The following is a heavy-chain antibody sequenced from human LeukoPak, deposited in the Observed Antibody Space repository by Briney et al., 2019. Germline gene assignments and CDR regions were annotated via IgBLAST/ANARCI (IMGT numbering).Heavy chain of an antibody. D-gene: IGHD6-6*01. CDR2: IYYSGST. CDR1: GGSISSSSYY. Sequence: SETLSLTCTVSGGSISSSSYYWGWIRQPPGKGLEWIASIYYSGSTYYNPSLKSRLTILLDTPKNQFSLKLNSVTAADTAMYYCARQSSSSRPNFDYWGQGILVTTSS. V-gene: IGHV4-39*01. CDR3: ARQSSSSRPNFDY. J-gene: IGHJ4*02.